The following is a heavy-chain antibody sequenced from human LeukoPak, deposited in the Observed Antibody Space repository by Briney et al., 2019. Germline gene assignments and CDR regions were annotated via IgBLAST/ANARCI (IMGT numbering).Heavy chain of an antibody. J-gene: IGHJ6*02. CDR1: GFTFSSYA. CDR2: ISGSGGST. CDR3: VTCMDCRSKLRTNSHPYYGMDV. D-gene: IGHD2-15*01. V-gene: IGHV3-23*01. Sequence: GGSLRLSCAASGFTFSSYAMSWVRQAPGKGLEWVSAISGSGGSTYYADSVKGRFTISRDNSKNTLHLQMNSLRAEDTAVYYCVTCMDCRSKLRTNSHPYYGMDVWGQGTTVTVSS.